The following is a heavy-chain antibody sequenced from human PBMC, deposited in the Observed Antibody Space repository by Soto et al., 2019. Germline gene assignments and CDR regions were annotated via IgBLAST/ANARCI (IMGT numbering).Heavy chain of an antibody. D-gene: IGHD2-2*01. J-gene: IGHJ4*02. CDR3: ARKWNLALVPAAYFDS. Sequence: ASETLSLTCTVSNFSVLTSIYYWAWIRQPPGKGLEWVGTVYYTGTTYYNPSLQSRVTISIDTSKNQFSLNLNSVTAADTAVYYCARKWNLALVPAAYFDSWGQGTLGTVSS. CDR2: VYYTGTT. CDR1: NFSVLTSIYY. V-gene: IGHV4-39*01.